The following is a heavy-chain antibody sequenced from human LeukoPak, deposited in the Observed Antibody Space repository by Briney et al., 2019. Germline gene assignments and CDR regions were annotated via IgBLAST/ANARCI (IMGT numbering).Heavy chain of an antibody. J-gene: IGHJ6*03. V-gene: IGHV1-2*06. CDR2: INPRDGET. CDR3: ARAPRGYSSSSDRTFYYYMDV. D-gene: IGHD6-6*01. CDR1: GYSFVGYY. Sequence: ASVKVSCKGSGYSFVGYYIHWVRQVPGQGLEWMGRINPRDGETSFAQKFQGRVTITADKSTSTAYMELSSLRSEDTAVYYCARAPRGYSSSSDRTFYYYMDVWGKGTTVTVSS.